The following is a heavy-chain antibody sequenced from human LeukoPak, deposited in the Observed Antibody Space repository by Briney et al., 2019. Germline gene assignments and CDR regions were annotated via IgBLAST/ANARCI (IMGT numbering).Heavy chain of an antibody. CDR1: GGSFSGYY. Sequence: PSETLSLTCAVYGGSFSGYYWSWIRQPPGKGLEWIGEINHSGSTNYNPSLKSRVTISVDTSKNQFSLKLSSVTAADTAVYYCARVSYYEDMDVWGKGTTVTVSS. CDR2: INHSGST. D-gene: IGHD1-26*01. J-gene: IGHJ6*03. CDR3: ARVSYYEDMDV. V-gene: IGHV4-34*01.